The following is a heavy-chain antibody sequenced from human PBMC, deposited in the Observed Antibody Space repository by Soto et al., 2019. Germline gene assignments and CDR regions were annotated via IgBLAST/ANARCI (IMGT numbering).Heavy chain of an antibody. CDR1: GYSLTSGYY. CDR2: TDHSGAA. CDR3: ARARIVVAGTFVDY. D-gene: IGHD6-19*01. J-gene: IGHJ4*02. Sequence: SETLSLTCAVSGYSLTSGYYCGWIRQPPGKGLEWIGSTDHSGAAYYSSSLKSRITISVDTSKNHFPQKLTFVTAADTAVYYSARARIVVAGTFVDYWGQGTLVTVSS. V-gene: IGHV4-38-2*01.